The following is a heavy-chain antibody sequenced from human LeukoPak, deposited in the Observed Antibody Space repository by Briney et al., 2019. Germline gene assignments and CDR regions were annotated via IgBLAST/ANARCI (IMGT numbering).Heavy chain of an antibody. CDR2: IYHSGST. CDR1: GGSISSSNW. D-gene: IGHD3-10*01. CDR3: ARIPLVWSSPKGAFDI. Sequence: SETLSLTCAVSGGSISSSNWWSWVRQPPRKGLDWIGEIYHSGSTNYNPSLKSRVTISVDKSKNQFSLKVSSVTAADTAVYYCARIPLVWSSPKGAFDIWGQGTMVTVSS. J-gene: IGHJ3*02. V-gene: IGHV4-4*02.